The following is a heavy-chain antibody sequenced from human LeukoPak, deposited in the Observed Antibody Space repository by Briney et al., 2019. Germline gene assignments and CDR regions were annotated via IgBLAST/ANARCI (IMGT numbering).Heavy chain of an antibody. Sequence: PSETLSLTCTVSGGSISSYYWSWIRQPPGKGLEWIGYIYYSGSTNYNPSLKSRVTISVDTSKNQFSLKLSSVTAADTAVYYCARRLMVRGVIAYYYYGMDVWGQGTTVTVSS. CDR3: ARRLMVRGVIAYYYYGMDV. D-gene: IGHD3-10*01. CDR2: IYYSGST. J-gene: IGHJ6*02. CDR1: GGSISSYY. V-gene: IGHV4-59*08.